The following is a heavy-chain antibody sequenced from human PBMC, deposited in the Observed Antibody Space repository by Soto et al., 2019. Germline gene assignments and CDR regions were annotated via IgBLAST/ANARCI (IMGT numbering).Heavy chain of an antibody. Sequence: QVQLVQSGAEVKKPGASVKVSCKASGYTFTSYGISWVRQAPGQGLEWMGWISAYNGNTNYAQELQGRVTMTTDTSTSTAYMELRSLRSDDTAVYYCARDSPTVTTLVDRGPNSWGQGTLVTVSS. V-gene: IGHV1-18*01. CDR1: GYTFTSYG. J-gene: IGHJ4*02. D-gene: IGHD4-17*01. CDR3: ARDSPTVTTLVDRGPNS. CDR2: ISAYNGNT.